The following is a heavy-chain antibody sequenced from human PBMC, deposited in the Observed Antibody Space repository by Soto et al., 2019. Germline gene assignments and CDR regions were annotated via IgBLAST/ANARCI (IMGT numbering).Heavy chain of an antibody. J-gene: IGHJ1*01. D-gene: IGHD4-4*01. Sequence: QVQLVESGGGVVQPGRLRISCSASAVFLFSNYVLRCVQEAPRKRLGWVAVISYDGRNKDYSESVKGRFTISRDDSENTMYLQMNNLRPEDTAVYYCARDPSPYSQFFQHWGRGTLVTVSS. CDR3: ARDPSPYSQFFQH. V-gene: IGHV3-30-3*01. CDR1: VFLFSNYV. CDR2: ISYDGRNK.